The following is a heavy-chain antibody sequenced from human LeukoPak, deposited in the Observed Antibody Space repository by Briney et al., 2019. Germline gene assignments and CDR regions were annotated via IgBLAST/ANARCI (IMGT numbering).Heavy chain of an antibody. CDR3: TTGATY. Sequence: PGGSLRLSCAASGFTVGYNYMTWVRQAPGKGLEWVAAIYNSGSTYYADSVKGRFTISRDDSKNTLYLQMNSLKTEDTAVYYCTTGATYWGQGTLVTVSS. J-gene: IGHJ4*02. CDR1: GFTVGYNY. V-gene: IGHV3-53*01. CDR2: IYNSGST.